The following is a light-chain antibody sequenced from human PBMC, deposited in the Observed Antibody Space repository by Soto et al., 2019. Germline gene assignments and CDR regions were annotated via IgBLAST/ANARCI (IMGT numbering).Light chain of an antibody. CDR1: QSVSNF. CDR3: QQRHSWPIT. Sequence: EIVLTQSPATLSLSPGEGATLSCRASQSVSNFLLWFQQKPGQAPRLLIYDASNRATGIPARFSGSGSGTDFTLTISSLAPEDFAVYYCQQRHSWPITFGQGTRLEI. CDR2: DAS. J-gene: IGKJ5*01. V-gene: IGKV3-11*01.